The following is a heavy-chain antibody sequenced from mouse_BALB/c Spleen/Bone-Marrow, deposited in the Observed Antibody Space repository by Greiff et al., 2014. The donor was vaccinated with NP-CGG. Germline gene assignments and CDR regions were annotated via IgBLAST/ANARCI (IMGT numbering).Heavy chain of an antibody. D-gene: IGHD2-14*01. J-gene: IGHJ1*01. Sequence: LQESGSVLVRPGASVKLSCKASGYTFTSSWMHWAKQRPGQGLEWIGDIHPNSGNTNYNEKFRGKATLTVDTSSNTAYVDLSSLTSEDSAVYYCARSYRFRYFDVWGAGTTVTVSS. CDR1: GYTFTSSW. V-gene: IGHV1S130*01. CDR2: IHPNSGNT. CDR3: ARSYRFRYFDV.